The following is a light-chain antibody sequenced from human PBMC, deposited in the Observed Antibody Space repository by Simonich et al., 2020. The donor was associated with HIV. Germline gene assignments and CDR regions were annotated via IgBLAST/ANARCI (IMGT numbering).Light chain of an antibody. CDR2: VKSDGTH. CDR1: SGHSSYA. J-gene: IGLJ3*02. CDR3: QTWGTGIQV. Sequence: QLVLTQSPSASASLGASVKLTCTLISGHSSYAVAWHQQLPEKGPRYLMKVKSDGTHNKGDGIPVRFSGSSSGAERYLTISSLQSEDEADYYCQTWGTGIQVFGGGTKLTVL. V-gene: IGLV4-69*01.